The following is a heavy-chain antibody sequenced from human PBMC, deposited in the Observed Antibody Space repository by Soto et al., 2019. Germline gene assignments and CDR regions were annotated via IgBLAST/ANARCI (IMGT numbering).Heavy chain of an antibody. Sequence: QVQLVQSGAEVKKPGASVKVSCKASGYTFINYYMHWVRQAPGQGLEWMGIINPNGGSTTYAQKFQVRVTLTRDTSTNTVNMELSSLRSEDTAVYYCAREKWLVRRNDPFDIWGQGTMVTVSS. V-gene: IGHV1-46*01. CDR2: INPNGGST. CDR3: AREKWLVRRNDPFDI. CDR1: GYTFINYY. J-gene: IGHJ3*02. D-gene: IGHD6-19*01.